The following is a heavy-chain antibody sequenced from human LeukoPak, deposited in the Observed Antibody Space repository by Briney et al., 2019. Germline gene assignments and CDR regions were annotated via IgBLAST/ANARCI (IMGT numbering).Heavy chain of an antibody. J-gene: IGHJ4*02. CDR2: INHSGST. D-gene: IGHD4-11*01. V-gene: IGHV4-34*01. CDR3: AREGTTITTWDS. Sequence: SETLSLTCAVYGGSFSGYYWSWIRQPPGKGLEWIGEINHSGSTNYNPSLKSRVTISVDTSKNQFSLKLSSVTAADTAVYYCAREGTTITTWDSWGQGTLVTVSS. CDR1: GGSFSGYY.